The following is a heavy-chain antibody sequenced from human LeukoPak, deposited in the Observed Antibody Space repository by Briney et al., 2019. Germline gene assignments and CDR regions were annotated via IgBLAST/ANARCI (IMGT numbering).Heavy chain of an antibody. CDR3: AKEFGGSLDD. J-gene: IGHJ4*02. CDR2: IWYDGSNK. CDR1: GFTFSSYG. Sequence: PGRSLRLSCAASGFTFSSYGMHWVRQAPGKGLEWVAVIWYDGSNKYYADSVKGRFTISRDNSKNTLYLQMNSLRAEDTAVYYCAKEFGGSLDDGGQGSLVTVSS. V-gene: IGHV3-33*06. D-gene: IGHD1-26*01.